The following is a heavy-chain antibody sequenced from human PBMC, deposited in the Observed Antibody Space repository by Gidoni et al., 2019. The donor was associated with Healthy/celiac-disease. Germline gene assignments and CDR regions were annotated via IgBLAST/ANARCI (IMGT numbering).Heavy chain of an antibody. CDR2: INHSASN. J-gene: IGHJ5*02. Sequence: QVQLHPWDAGLLTPSQSLSLTCASYLVSFMCSYWSWIRQPPGKGLEWIGEINHSASNNYNPSLKSRVTISVDKSKNQFSLKMSSVTAADKAVYYCARGRSSRGSEHRADNWFDPWGQGTLVTVSS. CDR1: LVSFMCSY. D-gene: IGHD3-10*01. V-gene: IGHV4-34*01. CDR3: ARGRSSRGSEHRADNWFDP.